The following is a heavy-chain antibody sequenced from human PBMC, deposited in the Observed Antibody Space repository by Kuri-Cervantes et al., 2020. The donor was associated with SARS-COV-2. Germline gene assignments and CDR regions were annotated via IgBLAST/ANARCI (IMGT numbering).Heavy chain of an antibody. D-gene: IGHD1-26*01. CDR3: AKDLWEWERFYFYGMDV. Sequence: GESLKISCAAYGFTFSSYWMHWVRQAPGKGLEWVAVTSFDENNKRYADSVKGRFSISRDNSKNTLYLQMNSLKVEDTAVYYCAKDLWEWERFYFYGMDVWGQGTTVTVSS. CDR1: GFTFSSYW. J-gene: IGHJ6*02. CDR2: TSFDENNK. V-gene: IGHV3-30*18.